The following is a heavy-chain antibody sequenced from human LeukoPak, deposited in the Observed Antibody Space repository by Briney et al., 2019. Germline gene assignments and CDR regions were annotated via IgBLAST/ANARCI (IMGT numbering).Heavy chain of an antibody. CDR1: GFTFSSYA. D-gene: IGHD3-10*01. J-gene: IGHJ6*02. V-gene: IGHV3-23*01. CDR3: AISRSTYYYGSGNSMDV. Sequence: GGSLRLSCAASGFTFSSYAMSWVRQAPGKGLEWVSAISGSGGSTYYADSVKGRFTISRDNSKNTLYLQMNSLRAEDTAVYYCAISRSTYYYGSGNSMDVWGQGTTVTVS. CDR2: ISGSGGST.